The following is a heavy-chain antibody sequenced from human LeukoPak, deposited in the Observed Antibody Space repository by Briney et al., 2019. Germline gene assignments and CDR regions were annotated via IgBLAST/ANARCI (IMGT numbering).Heavy chain of an antibody. Sequence: GGSLRLSCAASGFTFSSYNMNWVRQAPGKGLEWVSSITSSSSYIYYADSVKGRFTISRDNAKNSLYLQMNSLRAEDTAVYYCARGDDYGDYGYFDYWGQGTLVTVSS. V-gene: IGHV3-21*01. CDR3: ARGDDYGDYGYFDY. CDR1: GFTFSSYN. D-gene: IGHD4-17*01. J-gene: IGHJ4*02. CDR2: ITSSSSYI.